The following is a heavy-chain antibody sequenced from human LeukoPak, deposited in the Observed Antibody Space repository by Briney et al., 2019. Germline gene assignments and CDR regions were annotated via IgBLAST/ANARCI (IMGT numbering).Heavy chain of an antibody. CDR1: GGSISSYY. D-gene: IGHD4-17*01. J-gene: IGHJ6*02. CDR3: ARDWASTVNTRYYGMDV. Sequence: SETLSLTCTVSGGSISSYYWSWIRQPAGKGLEWIGRIYTSGSTNYNPSLTSRVTMSVDTSKNQFSLTLSAVTAAPTAVYYCARDWASTVNTRYYGMDVWGQGNTGSASS. CDR2: IYTSGST. V-gene: IGHV4-4*07.